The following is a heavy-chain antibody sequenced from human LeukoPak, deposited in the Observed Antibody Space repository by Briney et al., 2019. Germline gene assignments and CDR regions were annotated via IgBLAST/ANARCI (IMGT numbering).Heavy chain of an antibody. D-gene: IGHD2-21*01. V-gene: IGHV3-30-3*01. Sequence: GGSLRLSCAASGFTFSSYGVHWVRQAPGKGLEWVAAISYDGTYKYYADSVKGRFTISRDNSKNTLHLQMNSLRPEDTAVYYCARSYCGGDCYSVYFDYWGQGTLVTVSS. CDR1: GFTFSSYG. CDR3: ARSYCGGDCYSVYFDY. J-gene: IGHJ4*02. CDR2: ISYDGTYK.